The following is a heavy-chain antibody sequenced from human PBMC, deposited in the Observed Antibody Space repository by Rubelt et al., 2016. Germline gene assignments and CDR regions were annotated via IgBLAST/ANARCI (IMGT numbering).Heavy chain of an antibody. V-gene: IGHV1-18*04. CDR3: ARDMWVYSSSSAVAY. CDR2: ISAYNGNT. Sequence: QVQLVQSGAEVKKPGASVKVSCKASGYTFTGYYMHWVRQAPGQGLEWMGWISAYNGNTNYAQKLQGRVTMTTDTSTSTAYMELRSLRSDETAGYYCARDMWVYSSSSAVAYWGQGTLVTVSS. CDR1: GYTFTGYY. D-gene: IGHD6-6*01. J-gene: IGHJ4*02.